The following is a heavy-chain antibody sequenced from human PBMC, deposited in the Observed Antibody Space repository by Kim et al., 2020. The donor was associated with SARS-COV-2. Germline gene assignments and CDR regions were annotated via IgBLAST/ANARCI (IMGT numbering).Heavy chain of an antibody. CDR1: GFTFSSYG. Sequence: GGSLRLSCAASGFTFSSYGMHWVRQAPGKGLEWVAVISYDGSNKYYADSVKGRFTISRDNSKNTLYLQMNSLRAEDTAVYYCAKDMRTYSDILTGHDYWG. CDR3: AKDMRTYSDILTGHDY. J-gene: IGHJ4*01. V-gene: IGHV3-30*18. CDR2: ISYDGSNK. D-gene: IGHD3-9*01.